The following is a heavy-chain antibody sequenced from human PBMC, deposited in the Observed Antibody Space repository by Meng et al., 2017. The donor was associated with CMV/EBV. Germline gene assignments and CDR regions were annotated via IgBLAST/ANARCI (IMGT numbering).Heavy chain of an antibody. J-gene: IGHJ4*02. Sequence: KVSCKASGYTFTSYDINWVRQATGQGLEWMGWMNPNRGNTGYAQKFQGRVTMTRNTSISTAYMELSSLRSEDTAVYYCARVTELELDYWGQGTLVTVSS. CDR3: ARVTELELDY. V-gene: IGHV1-8*01. CDR1: GYTFTSYD. CDR2: MNPNRGNT. D-gene: IGHD1-1*01.